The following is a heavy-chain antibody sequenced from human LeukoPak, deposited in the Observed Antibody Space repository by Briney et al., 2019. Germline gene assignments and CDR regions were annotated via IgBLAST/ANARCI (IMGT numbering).Heavy chain of an antibody. CDR1: GYTFTSYG. CDR3: ARGPGIAVAGVFDY. D-gene: IGHD6-19*01. V-gene: IGHV1-18*04. J-gene: IGHJ4*02. CDR2: ISGHNGHT. Sequence: GASVKVSCKASGYTFTSYGINWARQAPGQGLEWMGWISGHNGHTNYVQKMQGRVTMTTDTSTNTAYMELRNLTFDDTAVYYCARGPGIAVAGVFDYWGQGSLVTVSS.